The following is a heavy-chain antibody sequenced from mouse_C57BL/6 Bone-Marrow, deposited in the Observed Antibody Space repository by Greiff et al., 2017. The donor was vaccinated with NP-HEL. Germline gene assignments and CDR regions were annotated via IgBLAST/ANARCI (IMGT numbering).Heavy chain of an antibody. Sequence: VQLQQPGTELVKPGASVKLSCKASGYTFTSYWMHWVKQRPGQGLEWIGNINPSNGGTNYNEKFKSKATLTVDKSSSTAYMQLSSLTSEDSAVYYGARAGGTTVVATQYVDYWGQGTTLTVSS. CDR3: ARAGGTTVVATQYVDY. J-gene: IGHJ2*01. D-gene: IGHD1-1*01. CDR1: GYTFTSYW. V-gene: IGHV1-53*01. CDR2: INPSNGGT.